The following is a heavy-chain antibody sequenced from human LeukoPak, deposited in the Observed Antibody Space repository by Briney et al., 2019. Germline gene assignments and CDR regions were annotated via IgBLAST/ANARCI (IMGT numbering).Heavy chain of an antibody. D-gene: IGHD3-22*01. V-gene: IGHV3-74*01. CDR1: GFSFGTYW. CDR3: ARMEAADSSGYYDY. CDR2: ISSDGTST. Sequence: GSLRLSCAASGFSFGTYWMQWVRQVPGTGLVWVSRISSDGTSTSYADSVKGRFTISRDNAKNSLYLQMNSLRAEDTAVYYCARMEAADSSGYYDYWGQGTLVTVSS. J-gene: IGHJ4*02.